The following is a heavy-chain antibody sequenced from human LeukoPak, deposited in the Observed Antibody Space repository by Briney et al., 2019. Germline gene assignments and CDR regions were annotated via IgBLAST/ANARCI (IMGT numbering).Heavy chain of an antibody. CDR1: GYTFTGYH. D-gene: IGHD6-19*01. Sequence: ASVKVSCKASGYTFTGYHMHWVRQAPGQGLEWMGWINPNSGGTNYAQKFQGRATMTRDTSISTAYMELSRLRSDDTAVYYCARDWAGAPGWFDPWGQGTLVTVSS. V-gene: IGHV1-2*02. CDR2: INPNSGGT. CDR3: ARDWAGAPGWFDP. J-gene: IGHJ5*02.